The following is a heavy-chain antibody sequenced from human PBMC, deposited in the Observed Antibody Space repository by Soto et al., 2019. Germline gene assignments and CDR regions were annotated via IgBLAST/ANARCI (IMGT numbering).Heavy chain of an antibody. J-gene: IGHJ5*01. CDR2: ISASGGTA. CDR3: AKLTYPSDSTGYYYERVSGWIDS. D-gene: IGHD3-22*01. V-gene: IGHV3-23*01. Sequence: EVQLLESGGGLIQPGGSLRLSCEASGFMFSSYAMSWVRQAPGKGLEWVSSISASGGTANLADSVEGRCTISRDNSKSTRYLQMTSLRAEDTAVYYCAKLTYPSDSTGYYYERVSGWIDSWGQGTLVTVSS. CDR1: GFMFSSYA.